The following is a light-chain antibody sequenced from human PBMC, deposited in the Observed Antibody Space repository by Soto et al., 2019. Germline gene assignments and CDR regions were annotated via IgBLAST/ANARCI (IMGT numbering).Light chain of an antibody. V-gene: IGKV1-5*03. Sequence: DIEMTQSPSTLSAFVGDRVTITCRASQFISIWLAWYQQKPGKAPKLLIYRASSLESGVPSRFSGSGSGTEFTLTISSLQPDDSATYYCQQYNDYSPRTFGQGTKVEIK. J-gene: IGKJ1*01. CDR3: QQYNDYSPRT. CDR1: QFISIW. CDR2: RAS.